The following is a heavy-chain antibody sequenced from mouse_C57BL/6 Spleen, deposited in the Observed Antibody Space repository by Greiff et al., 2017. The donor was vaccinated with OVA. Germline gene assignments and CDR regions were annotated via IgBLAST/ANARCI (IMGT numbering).Heavy chain of an antibody. CDR2: IYPRDGST. CDR3: ASASGTGFAY. Sequence: VKLMESGPELVKPGASVKLSCKASGYTFTSYDINWVKQRPGQGLEWIGWIYPRDGSTKYNEKFKGKATLTVDTSSSTAYMELHSLTSEDSAVYFCASASGTGFAYWGQGTLVTVSA. D-gene: IGHD4-1*01. V-gene: IGHV1-85*01. CDR1: GYTFTSYD. J-gene: IGHJ3*01.